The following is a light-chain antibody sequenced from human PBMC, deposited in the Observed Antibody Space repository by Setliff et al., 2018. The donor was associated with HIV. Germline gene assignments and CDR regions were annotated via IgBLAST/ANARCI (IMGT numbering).Light chain of an antibody. Sequence: QSALTQPASVSGSPGQSISISCSATSSDVGGYNYVSWYQQHPGKAPKLMIYDVTKRPSGVPDRFSGSKSGNTASLTISGLQAEDEADYYCCSYAGSYIPFVFGTGTKVTVL. CDR2: DVT. J-gene: IGLJ1*01. V-gene: IGLV2-11*01. CDR3: CSYAGSYIPFV. CDR1: SSDVGGYNY.